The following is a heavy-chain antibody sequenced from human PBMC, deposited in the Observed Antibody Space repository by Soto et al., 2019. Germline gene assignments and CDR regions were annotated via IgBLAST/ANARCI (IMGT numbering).Heavy chain of an antibody. V-gene: IGHV1-3*05. D-gene: IGHD2-21*02. Sequence: QVQLVQSGAEEKKPGASVKVSCKASGYTFPSNAMHWVRQAPGQRLEWMGWINAGNGNTKYSQKFQGRVTITRDTSASTAYMELSSLRSEDTAVYYCARSIVVVTALDYWGQGTLVTVSS. CDR2: INAGNGNT. CDR3: ARSIVVVTALDY. J-gene: IGHJ4*02. CDR1: GYTFPSNA.